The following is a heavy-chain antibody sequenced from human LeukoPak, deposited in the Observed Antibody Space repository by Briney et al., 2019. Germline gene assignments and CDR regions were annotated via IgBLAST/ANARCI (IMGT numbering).Heavy chain of an antibody. CDR1: GFTFSNYA. CDR2: VSGSSVST. CDR3: SKGVRIFLRGVYFGY. V-gene: IGHV3-23*01. Sequence: GGSLLLSCAASGFTFSNYAMSWVRQTPGKGLEWVSIVSGSSVSTNYADSVKGRFTVSSDNSNHPLYLQMNSLRAEDVAVYYFSKGVRIFLRGVYFGYWGQGTLVSVSS. J-gene: IGHJ4*02. D-gene: IGHD3-3*02.